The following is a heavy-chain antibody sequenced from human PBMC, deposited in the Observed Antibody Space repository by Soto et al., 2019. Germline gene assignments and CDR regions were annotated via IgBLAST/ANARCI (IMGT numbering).Heavy chain of an antibody. CDR2: ISAYNGNT. J-gene: IGHJ5*02. V-gene: IGHV1-18*01. CDR3: ARGNADTAMVYNWFDP. CDR1: GDTITSNG. D-gene: IGHD5-18*01. Sequence: VKPCSEDPGDTITSNGSCWLQQSTEQGLEWMGWISAYNGNTNYAQKLQCRVTMTTDTSTSTDYMELRSLRSDDTAVYSCARGNADTAMVYNWFDPCRQGTLVS.